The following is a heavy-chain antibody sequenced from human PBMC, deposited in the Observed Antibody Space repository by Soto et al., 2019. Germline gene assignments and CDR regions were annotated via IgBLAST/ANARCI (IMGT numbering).Heavy chain of an antibody. D-gene: IGHD3-16*02. Sequence: QVQLQPSGPVLVKPSQTLSLTCAISGDSVSSNSAAWNWIRQSPSRGLEWLGRTYYRSKWYNDYAVSVKSRITINPDTSKNQFSLQLNSVTPEDTAVYYCARDGGTHYDYVWGSYRPFDYWGQGTLVTVSS. CDR3: ARDGGTHYDYVWGSYRPFDY. J-gene: IGHJ4*02. CDR2: TYYRSKWYN. V-gene: IGHV6-1*01. CDR1: GDSVSSNSAA.